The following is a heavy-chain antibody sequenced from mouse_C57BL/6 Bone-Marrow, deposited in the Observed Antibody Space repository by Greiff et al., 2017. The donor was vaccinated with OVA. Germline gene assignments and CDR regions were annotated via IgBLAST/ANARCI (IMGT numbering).Heavy chain of an antibody. V-gene: IGHV1-19*01. J-gene: IGHJ2*01. D-gene: IGHD2-3*01. Sequence: VQLKQSGPVLVKPGASVKMSCKPSGYTFTDYYMNWVKQSHGKSLEWIGVINPYNGGTSYNQKFKGKATLTVDKSSSTAYMELNSLTSEDSAVYYCASQIYDGYYYFDYWGQGTTLTVSS. CDR1: GYTFTDYY. CDR2: INPYNGGT. CDR3: ASQIYDGYYYFDY.